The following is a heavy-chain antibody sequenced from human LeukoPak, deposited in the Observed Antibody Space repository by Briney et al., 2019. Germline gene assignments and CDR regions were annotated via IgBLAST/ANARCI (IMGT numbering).Heavy chain of an antibody. CDR2: ICTSSNYI. CDR1: ASVFCLLT. Sequence: GGSLRLSCSASASVFCLLTMNCCRDSPGEGLEWVSSICTSSNYIFYTHSVKGRFNISRDNTKNSLFLDMTRLRDEDTAVYYCASTVHGSTSDSEGYYPKWFVPWGQGTVVTVSS. V-gene: IGHV3-21*01. CDR3: ASTVHGSTSDSEGYYPKWFVP. D-gene: IGHD3-3*01. J-gene: IGHJ5*01.